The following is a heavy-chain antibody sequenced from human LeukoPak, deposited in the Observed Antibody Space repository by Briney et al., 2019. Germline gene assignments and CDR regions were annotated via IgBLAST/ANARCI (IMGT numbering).Heavy chain of an antibody. V-gene: IGHV3-23*01. CDR2: IISRGTP. CDR1: GFTFSSYA. Sequence: PGGSLRLSCAASGFTFSSYAMSWVRQAPGKGLEWVSSIISRGTPYYADSVKGRFSISRDNAENTLYLQMNNLRADDSAVYYCAKSRAGIYDALHIWGQGTVVIVS. CDR3: AKSRAGIYDALHI. J-gene: IGHJ3*02.